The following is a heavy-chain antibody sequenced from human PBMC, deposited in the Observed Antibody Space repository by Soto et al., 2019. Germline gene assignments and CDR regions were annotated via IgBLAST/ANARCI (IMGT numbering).Heavy chain of an antibody. CDR1: GGTFSSYA. Sequence: SVKVSCKASGGTFSSYAISWVRQAPGQGLEWMGGIIPIFGTANYAQKFQGRVTITADESTSTAYMELSSLRSEDTAVYYCAIPKGRLRGGDDAFDIWGQGTMVTVSS. CDR2: IIPIFGTA. V-gene: IGHV1-69*13. CDR3: AIPKGRLRGGDDAFDI. J-gene: IGHJ3*02. D-gene: IGHD4-17*01.